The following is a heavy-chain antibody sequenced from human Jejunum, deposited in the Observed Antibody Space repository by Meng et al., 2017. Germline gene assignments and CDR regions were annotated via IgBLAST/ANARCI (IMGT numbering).Heavy chain of an antibody. V-gene: IGHV7-4-1*02. CDR1: GYTFSSQP. Sequence: QGQLVTSESELKKPGASVKVSCKASGYTFSSQPLNWVRQAPGQGLEWIGWINTNTGNANYGPDFTGRFVFSLDTSVSTAYLQISSLSAEDTAVYYCARHTGNLGLDYWGQGTLVTVSS. J-gene: IGHJ4*02. CDR2: INTNTGNA. D-gene: IGHD4-23*01. CDR3: ARHTGNLGLDY.